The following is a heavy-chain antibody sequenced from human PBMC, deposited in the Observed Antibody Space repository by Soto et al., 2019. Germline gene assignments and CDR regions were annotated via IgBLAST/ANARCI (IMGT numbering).Heavy chain of an antibody. CDR3: AKLRSSSWTQYAFDI. D-gene: IGHD6-13*01. CDR2: ISYDGSNT. V-gene: IGHV3-30*18. J-gene: IGHJ3*02. Sequence: GGSLRLSCAASGFTFSSYGMHWVRQTPGRGLEWVAVISYDGSNTYYTDSVKGRFTISRDNSKNTLYLQMNSLRAEDAAIYYCAKLRSSSWTQYAFDIWGHGTMVTASS. CDR1: GFTFSSYG.